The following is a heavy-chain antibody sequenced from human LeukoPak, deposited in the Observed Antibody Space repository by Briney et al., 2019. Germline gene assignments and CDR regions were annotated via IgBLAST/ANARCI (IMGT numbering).Heavy chain of an antibody. V-gene: IGHV4-4*07. CDR2: IYTSGST. CDR3: ARAYCSSTSCYVWYFDL. D-gene: IGHD2-2*01. CDR1: GGSISSYY. J-gene: IGHJ2*01. Sequence: SETLSLTCTVSGGSISSYYWSWIRQPAGKGLEWIERIYTSGSTNYNPSLKSRVTMSVDTSKNQFSLKLSSVTAADTAVYYCARAYCSSTSCYVWYFDLWGRGTQVTVSS.